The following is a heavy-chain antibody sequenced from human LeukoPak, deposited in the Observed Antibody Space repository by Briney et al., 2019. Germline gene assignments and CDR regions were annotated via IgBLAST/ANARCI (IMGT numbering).Heavy chain of an antibody. CDR2: IHSGGT. CDR1: GFTVSSNY. Sequence: PGGSLRLSCAASGFTVSSNYMSWVRQAPGKGLEWVSVIHSGGTYYADSVKGRFTISRDNSKNTLYLQMNSLRAEDTALYYCARDQGRAFDIWGQGTMVTVSS. J-gene: IGHJ3*02. V-gene: IGHV3-53*01. CDR3: ARDQGRAFDI.